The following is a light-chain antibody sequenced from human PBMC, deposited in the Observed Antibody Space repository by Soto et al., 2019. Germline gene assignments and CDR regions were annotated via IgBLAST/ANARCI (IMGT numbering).Light chain of an antibody. V-gene: IGKV3-15*01. Sequence: EVLMTQSPDTLYVSPGERVTLSCRASQSISDNLAWYQQKPGQGPRLLVYRASTRTLGIPARFSGSASGTEFTLTISSLQSEDFAVYYCQQYNIWPITFGQGTRLEI. CDR1: QSISDN. CDR2: RAS. J-gene: IGKJ5*01. CDR3: QQYNIWPIT.